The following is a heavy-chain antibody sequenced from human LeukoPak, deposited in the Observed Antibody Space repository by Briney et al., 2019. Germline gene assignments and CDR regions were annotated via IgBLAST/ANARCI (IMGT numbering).Heavy chain of an antibody. CDR1: GWSFSSYW. D-gene: IGHD1-14*01. J-gene: IGHJ5*02. CDR2: IKQDGSEK. Sequence: GGALRLSCAASGWSFSSYWMRGVRQPPGRGLEGVANIKQDGSEKYYVASVKGRFTISRDNAKNSLYLQMNSLRAEDTAVYFCSRNPTAYNWFDPWGQGALVTVSS. CDR3: SRNPTAYNWFDP. V-gene: IGHV3-7*01.